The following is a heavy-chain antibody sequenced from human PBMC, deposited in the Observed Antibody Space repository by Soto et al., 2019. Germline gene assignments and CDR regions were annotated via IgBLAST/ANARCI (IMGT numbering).Heavy chain of an antibody. CDR2: INHSGST. CDR3: ARGTRGSSSLINWFDP. Sequence: SETLSLTCAVYGGSFSGYYWSWIRQPPGKGLEWIGEINHSGSTNYNPSLKSRVTISVDTSKNQFSLKLSSVTAADTAVYYCARGTRGSSSLINWFDPWGQGTLVTVS. V-gene: IGHV4-34*01. CDR1: GGSFSGYY. D-gene: IGHD6-6*01. J-gene: IGHJ5*02.